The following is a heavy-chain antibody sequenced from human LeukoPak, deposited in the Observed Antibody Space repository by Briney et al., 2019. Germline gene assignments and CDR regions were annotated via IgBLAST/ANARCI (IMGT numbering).Heavy chain of an antibody. Sequence: ASVKVSCKASGYTFTGYYMHWVRQAPGQGLEWMGRINPNSGGTNYAQKFQGRVTMTRDTSISTAYMELSRLRSDDTAVYYCARGLSAGGYSSYYLDYWGQGTLVTVSS. V-gene: IGHV1-2*06. D-gene: IGHD5-18*01. J-gene: IGHJ4*02. CDR3: ARGLSAGGYSSYYLDY. CDR2: INPNSGGT. CDR1: GYTFTGYY.